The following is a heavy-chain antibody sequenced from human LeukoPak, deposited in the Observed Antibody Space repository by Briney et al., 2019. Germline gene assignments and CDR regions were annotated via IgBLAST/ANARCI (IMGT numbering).Heavy chain of an antibody. V-gene: IGHV3-64*01. CDR1: GFTFSSYA. CDR2: ISTNGGPT. D-gene: IGHD7-27*01. CDR3: ARDLTGTYSFDY. J-gene: IGHJ4*02. Sequence: PGGSLRLSCAASGFTFSSYAMHSVRQAPGKGLEYVSTISTNGGPTYYAISVKGRFTISRDNSKNTLYLQMGSLRAEDMAVYFCARDLTGTYSFDYWGQGTLVTVSS.